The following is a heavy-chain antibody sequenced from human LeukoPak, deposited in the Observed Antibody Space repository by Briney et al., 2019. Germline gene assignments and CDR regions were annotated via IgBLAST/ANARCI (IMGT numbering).Heavy chain of an antibody. CDR3: ARESYYYESSGYYPYYFDY. J-gene: IGHJ4*02. Sequence: SETLSLTCTVSGGSISSYYWSWLRQPPGKGLEGIGDIYYSGSTNYNPSLKSRVTISVDTSENHFSLKLSSVTAADTAVYYCARESYYYESSGYYPYYFDYWGQGILVTVS. CDR2: IYYSGST. V-gene: IGHV4-59*01. CDR1: GGSISSYY. D-gene: IGHD3-22*01.